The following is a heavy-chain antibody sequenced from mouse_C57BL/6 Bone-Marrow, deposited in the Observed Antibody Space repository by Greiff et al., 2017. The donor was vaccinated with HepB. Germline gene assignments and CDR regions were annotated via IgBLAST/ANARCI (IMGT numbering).Heavy chain of an antibody. J-gene: IGHJ2*01. CDR1: GYTFTSYW. CDR2: IGPSDSYT. V-gene: IGHV1-69*01. D-gene: IGHD1-1*02. CDR3: ARGGYLDY. Sequence: VQLQQPGAELVMPGASVKLSCKASGYTFTSYWMHWVKQRPGQGLEWIGEIGPSDSYTNYNQKFKGKSTLTVDKSSNTAYMQLSSLTSEDSAVYYCARGGYLDYWGQGTTLTVSS.